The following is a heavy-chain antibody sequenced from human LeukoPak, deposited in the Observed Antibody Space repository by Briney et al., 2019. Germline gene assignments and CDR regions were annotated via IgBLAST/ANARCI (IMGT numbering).Heavy chain of an antibody. J-gene: IGHJ4*02. CDR1: GFSFGNYA. Sequence: GGSLRLSCTASGFSFGNYAVHWVRQAPGKGLEWVSLIRHDGINEYYADSVKGRFTISRDNAKNSLYLQMNSLRAEDTALYYCAREFAPGISPSQPWYFDYWGQGTLVTVSS. D-gene: IGHD2-15*01. CDR3: AREFAPGISPSQPWYFDY. CDR2: IRHDGINE. V-gene: IGHV3-30*02.